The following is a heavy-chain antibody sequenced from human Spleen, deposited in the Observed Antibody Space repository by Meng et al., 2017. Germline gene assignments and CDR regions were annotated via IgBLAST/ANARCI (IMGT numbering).Heavy chain of an antibody. CDR2: ISDSGGTT. CDR1: GFSISSNA. D-gene: IGHD6-19*01. V-gene: IGHV3-23*01. Sequence: GGSLRLSCAASGFSISSNAMSWVRQAPGKGLEWVSVISDSGGTTDYADSVKGRFTISRDNPKNTMYLQMNSLRAEDTAVYYCTKGRSSCLNAFDIWGQGTMVTVSS. J-gene: IGHJ3*02. CDR3: TKGRSSCLNAFDI.